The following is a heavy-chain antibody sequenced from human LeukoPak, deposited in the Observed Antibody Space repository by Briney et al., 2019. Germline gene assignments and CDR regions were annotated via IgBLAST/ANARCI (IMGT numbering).Heavy chain of an antibody. D-gene: IGHD6-19*01. CDR1: GFTFSSYS. CDR2: ISSSSSYI. Sequence: PGGSLRLSCAASGFTFSSYSMNWVRQAPGKGLEWVSSISSSSSYIYYADSVKGRFTISRDNAKNSLYLQMNSLKTEDTAVYYCQAKGHLALAAVAGDFDYWGQGTLVTVSS. CDR3: QAKGHLALAAVAGDFDY. J-gene: IGHJ4*02. V-gene: IGHV3-21*03.